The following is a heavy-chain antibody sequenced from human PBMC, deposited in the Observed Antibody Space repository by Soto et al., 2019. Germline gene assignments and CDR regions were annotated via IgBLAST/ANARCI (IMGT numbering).Heavy chain of an antibody. V-gene: IGHV3-7*01. CDR3: ARDFYGGYTYGPGDY. CDR2: IHGDGGKI. CDR1: GFMFSAYW. J-gene: IGHJ4*02. D-gene: IGHD5-18*01. Sequence: PGGSLRLSCAASGFMFSAYWMSWVRQAPGKGLEWVANIHGDGGKIYYVDSVKGRFTISIDNAKRSLYLQMNSLRAEDTAVYYCARDFYGGYTYGPGDYWGQGALVTVSS.